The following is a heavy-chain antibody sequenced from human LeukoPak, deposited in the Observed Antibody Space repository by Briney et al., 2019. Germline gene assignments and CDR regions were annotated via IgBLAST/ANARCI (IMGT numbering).Heavy chain of an antibody. CDR2: IYYSGST. CDR1: GGSISSSGYY. V-gene: IGHV4-39*07. J-gene: IGHJ6*03. Sequence: PSETLSLTCTVSGGSISSSGYYWGWIRQPPGKGLEWIGSIYYSGSTYYNPSLKSRVTISLDTSKNQFSLKLSSVTAADTAVYYCARSKGYYYYYMDVWGKGTTVTISS. CDR3: ARSKGYYYYYMDV.